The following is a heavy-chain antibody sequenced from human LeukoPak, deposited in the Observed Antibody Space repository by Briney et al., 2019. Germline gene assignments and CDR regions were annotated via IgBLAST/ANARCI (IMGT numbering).Heavy chain of an antibody. CDR3: ARDKQHSYGRYFDH. V-gene: IGHV4-59*01. D-gene: IGHD3-16*01. CDR2: MQSNGNS. Sequence: SETVSLTCTVSGDSISTCHWNWIRKPPGKGLEWIGYMQSNGNSKYNPSLRSRVTIFIDTSKSQVALILSSVTAADTAVYYCARDKQHSYGRYFDHWGQGALVTVSS. CDR1: GDSISTCH. J-gene: IGHJ4*02.